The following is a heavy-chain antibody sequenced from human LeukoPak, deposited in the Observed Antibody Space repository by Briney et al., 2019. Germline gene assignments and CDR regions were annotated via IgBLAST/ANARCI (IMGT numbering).Heavy chain of an antibody. D-gene: IGHD6-19*01. Sequence: GSLRLSCAASGFTFSSYWMHWVRQAPGKGLVWGSRINTDGIGTSYADSVKGRFTISTDNAKNTLYLQMNSLRAEDTAVYYCARESSSGWNFDYWGQGTLVTVSS. CDR1: GFTFSSYW. CDR3: ARESSSGWNFDY. V-gene: IGHV3-74*01. J-gene: IGHJ4*02. CDR2: INTDGIGT.